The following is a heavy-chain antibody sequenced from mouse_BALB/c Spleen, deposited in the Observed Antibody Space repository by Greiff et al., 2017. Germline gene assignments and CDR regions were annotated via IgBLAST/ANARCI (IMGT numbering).Heavy chain of an antibody. CDR3: ARLAVYDGYYIYAMDY. D-gene: IGHD2-3*01. CDR2: ISNGGGST. V-gene: IGHV5-12-2*01. CDR1: GFTFSSYT. Sequence: DVMLVESGGGLVQPGGSLKLSCAASGFTFSSYTMSWVRQTPEKRLEWVAYISNGGGSTYYPDTVKGRFTISRDNAKNTLYLQMSSLKSEDTAMYYCARLAVYDGYYIYAMDYWGQGTSVTVSS. J-gene: IGHJ4*01.